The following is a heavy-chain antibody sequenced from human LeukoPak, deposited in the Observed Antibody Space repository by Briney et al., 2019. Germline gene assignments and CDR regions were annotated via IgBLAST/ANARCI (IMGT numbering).Heavy chain of an antibody. J-gene: IGHJ3*02. Sequence: GESLKISCKGSGYSFTSYWIGWVRQMPGKGLEWMGIIYPGDSDTRYSPSFQGHVTISADKSISTAYLQWSSLKASDTAMYYCARLEVVVVTPGRAAFDIWGQGTMVTVSS. V-gene: IGHV5-51*01. CDR2: IYPGDSDT. CDR1: GYSFTSYW. D-gene: IGHD3-22*01. CDR3: ARLEVVVVTPGRAAFDI.